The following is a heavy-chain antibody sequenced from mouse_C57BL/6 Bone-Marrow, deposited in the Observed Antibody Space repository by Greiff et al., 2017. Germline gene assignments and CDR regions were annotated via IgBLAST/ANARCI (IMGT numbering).Heavy chain of an antibody. V-gene: IGHV1-59*01. CDR1: GYTFTSYW. CDR2: IDPSDSYT. Sequence: VQLQQSGAELVRPGTSVKLSCKASGYTFTSYWMHWVKQRPGQGLEWIGVIDPSDSYTNYNQKFKGKATLTVDTSSSTAYMQLSSLTSEDSAVYYCASYYSNFDYWGQGTTLTVSS. CDR3: ASYYSNFDY. J-gene: IGHJ2*01. D-gene: IGHD2-5*01.